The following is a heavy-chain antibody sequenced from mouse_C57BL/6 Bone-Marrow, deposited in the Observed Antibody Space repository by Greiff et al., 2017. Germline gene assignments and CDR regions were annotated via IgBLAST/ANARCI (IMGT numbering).Heavy chain of an antibody. J-gene: IGHJ2*01. CDR2: IHPNSGST. CDR1: GYTFTSYW. CDR3: ERGADYYGSPYYFDY. V-gene: IGHV1-64*01. Sequence: QVQLQQPGAELVKPGASVKLSCKASGYTFTSYWMHWVKQRPGQGLEWIGMIHPNSGSTNYNEKFKSKATLTVDKSSSTAYMQLSSLTSEDSAVYYCERGADYYGSPYYFDYWGQGTTLTVSS. D-gene: IGHD1-1*01.